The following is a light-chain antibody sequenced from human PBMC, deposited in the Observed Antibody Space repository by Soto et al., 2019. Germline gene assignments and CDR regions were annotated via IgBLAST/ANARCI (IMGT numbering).Light chain of an antibody. J-gene: IGLJ1*01. CDR1: SSDFGGYNY. V-gene: IGLV2-14*01. CDR2: EVS. Sequence: QSVLTQPASVSGSPGQSITISCTGTSSDFGGYNYVSWYQLHPGKAPKLMIYEVSNRPSGVSNRFSGSKSGNTASLTISGLQAEDEADYFCSSYTSSSTLYVFGTGTKVTVL. CDR3: SSYTSSSTLYV.